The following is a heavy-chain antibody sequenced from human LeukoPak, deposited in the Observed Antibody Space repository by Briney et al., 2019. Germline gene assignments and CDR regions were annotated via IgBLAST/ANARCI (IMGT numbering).Heavy chain of an antibody. CDR3: GRLSPSKLVRSSFDP. J-gene: IGHJ5*02. CDR2: IYYSGST. CDR1: GGSISSSSYY. D-gene: IGHD6-6*01. V-gene: IGHV4-39*01. Sequence: PSETLSLTCTVSGGSISSSSYYWGWIRQPPGKGLEWIGSIYYSGSTYYNPSLKSRVTISVDTSKNQFSLKLSSVTAADTAVYYCGRLSPSKLVRSSFDPWGQGTLVTVSS.